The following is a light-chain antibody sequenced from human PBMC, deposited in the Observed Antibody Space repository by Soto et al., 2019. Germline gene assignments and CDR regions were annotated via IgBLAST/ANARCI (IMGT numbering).Light chain of an antibody. CDR3: QQYDKWPRT. CDR2: FAS. Sequence: VMTQSPATLSVSPGARAALSCRASQSVSTNLAWYQQKHGQPPRLLIYFASTRATAVPARFTAGGSGTELTITISGLQSDDGEVYDCQQYDKWPRTFGQGTKVDIK. CDR1: QSVSTN. J-gene: IGKJ1*01. V-gene: IGKV3-15*01.